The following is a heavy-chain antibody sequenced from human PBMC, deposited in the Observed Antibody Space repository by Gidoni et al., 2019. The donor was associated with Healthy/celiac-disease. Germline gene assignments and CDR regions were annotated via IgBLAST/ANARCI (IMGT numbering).Heavy chain of an antibody. CDR3: ARRGSGSYYFDY. CDR2: IYYSGST. V-gene: IGHV4-39*01. J-gene: IGHJ4*02. Sequence: QLQLQESGPGLVKPSEPLSLTCTVSGGSISSSSYYWGWIRQPPGKGLEWIGSIYYSGSTYYNPSLKSRVTISVDTSKNQFSLKLSSVTAADTAVYYCARRGSGSYYFDYWGQGTLVTVSS. D-gene: IGHD1-26*01. CDR1: GGSISSSSYY.